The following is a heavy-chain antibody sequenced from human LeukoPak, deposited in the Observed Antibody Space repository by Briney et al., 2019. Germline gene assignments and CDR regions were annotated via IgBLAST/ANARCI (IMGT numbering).Heavy chain of an antibody. V-gene: IGHV6-1*01. D-gene: IGHD5-18*01. CDR1: GDSVSSNSAA. Sequence: SQTLSLTCAISGDSVSSNSAAWNWIRQSPSRGLDWLGRTYYRSKWYNDYAVSVKSRMTINTDTSKNQFSLQLSSVTAADTAVYYCARKYSYGKGTYFDYWGQGTLVTVSS. J-gene: IGHJ4*02. CDR2: TYYRSKWYN. CDR3: ARKYSYGKGTYFDY.